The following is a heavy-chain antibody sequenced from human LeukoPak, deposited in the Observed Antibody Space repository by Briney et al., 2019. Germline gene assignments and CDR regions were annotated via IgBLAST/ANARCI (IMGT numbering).Heavy chain of an antibody. J-gene: IGHJ4*02. Sequence: SETLSLTCTVSGGSISSGSYYWSWIRQPPGKGLEWIGYIYYSGSTNYSPSLKSRLTISVDTSKNQFSLKLSSVTAADTAVYYCARGSSVLNYFDSWGQGTLVTVSS. V-gene: IGHV4-61*01. CDR3: ARGSSVLNYFDS. D-gene: IGHD6-6*01. CDR2: IYYSGST. CDR1: GGSISSGSYY.